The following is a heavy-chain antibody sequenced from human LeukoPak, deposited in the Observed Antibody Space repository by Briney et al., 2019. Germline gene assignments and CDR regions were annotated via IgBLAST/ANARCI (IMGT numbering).Heavy chain of an antibody. Sequence: GRSLRLSCAASGFTFSSYGMHWVRQAPGKGLEWVAVISYDGSNKYYADSVKGRFTISRDNAKNSLYLQMNSLRAEDTAVYYCARGGYYYDSSGPIDYWGQGTLVTVSS. CDR3: ARGGYYYDSSGPIDY. CDR1: GFTFSSYG. CDR2: ISYDGSNK. V-gene: IGHV3-30*03. J-gene: IGHJ4*02. D-gene: IGHD3-22*01.